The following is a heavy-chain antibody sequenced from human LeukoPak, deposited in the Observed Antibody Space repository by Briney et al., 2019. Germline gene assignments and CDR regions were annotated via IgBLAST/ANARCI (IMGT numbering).Heavy chain of an antibody. CDR2: MNPNSGNT. CDR1: GYTFTSYD. Sequence: ASVKVSCKASGYTFTSYDINWVRQATGQGLEWMGWMNPNSGNTGYAQKFQGRVTITRNTSISTAYMELSSLRSDDTAVYYCAREMYYDILTGYYNYFDYWGQGTLVTVSS. V-gene: IGHV1-8*03. D-gene: IGHD3-9*01. CDR3: AREMYYDILTGYYNYFDY. J-gene: IGHJ4*02.